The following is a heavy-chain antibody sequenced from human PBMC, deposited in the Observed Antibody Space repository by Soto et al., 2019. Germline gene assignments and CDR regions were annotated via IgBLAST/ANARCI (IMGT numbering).Heavy chain of an antibody. D-gene: IGHD3-22*01. V-gene: IGHV1-69*02. CDR1: GGTFSSYT. CDR3: ATTYYYDSSGYDY. J-gene: IGHJ4*02. Sequence: SVKVSCKASGGTFSSYTISWVRQAPGQGLEWMGRIIPILGIANYAQKFQGRVTITADKSTSTAYMELSSLRSEDTAVYYCATTYYYDSSGYDYWGQGTLVTVSS. CDR2: IIPILGIA.